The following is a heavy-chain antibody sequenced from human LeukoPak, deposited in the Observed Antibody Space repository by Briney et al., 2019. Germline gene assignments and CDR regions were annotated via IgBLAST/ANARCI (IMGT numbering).Heavy chain of an antibody. V-gene: IGHV3-33*01. CDR1: GXIFSSYG. D-gene: IGHD2-2*01. Sequence: GGSLRLSCAASGXIFSSYGMHWVRQAPGKGLEWVAVIWYDGSNKYYADSVKGRFTISRDNSKNTLYLQVNSLRAEDTAVYYCARRYCSSTSCYFSNWFNPWGQGTLVTVSS. J-gene: IGHJ5*02. CDR2: IWYDGSNK. CDR3: ARRYCSSTSCYFSNWFNP.